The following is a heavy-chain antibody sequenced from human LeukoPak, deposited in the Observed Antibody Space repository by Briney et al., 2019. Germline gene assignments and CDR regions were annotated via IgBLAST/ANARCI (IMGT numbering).Heavy chain of an antibody. D-gene: IGHD1-26*01. Sequence: ASVKVSCKASGYTFTSYYMHWVRQATGQGLEWMGWMNPNSGNTGYAQKFQGRVTMTRNTSISTAYMELSSLRSEDTAVYYCARGIVGAAGFDYWGQGTLVTVSS. CDR2: MNPNSGNT. CDR3: ARGIVGAAGFDY. J-gene: IGHJ4*02. CDR1: GYTFTSYY. V-gene: IGHV1-8*02.